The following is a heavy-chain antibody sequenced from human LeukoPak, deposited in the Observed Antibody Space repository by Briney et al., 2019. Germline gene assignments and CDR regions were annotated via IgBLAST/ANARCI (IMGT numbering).Heavy chain of an antibody. V-gene: IGHV1-2*02. D-gene: IGHD2-2*01. J-gene: IGHJ6*03. Sequence: ASVKVSCKASGYTFTGYYMHWVRQAPGQGLEWMGWINPNSGGTNYAQKFQGRVTMTRDTSISTAYMELSRLRSDDTAVYYCARDLKPKVPVSGYYYYYMDVWGKGTTVAVSS. CDR2: INPNSGGT. CDR3: ARDLKPKVPVSGYYYYYMDV. CDR1: GYTFTGYY.